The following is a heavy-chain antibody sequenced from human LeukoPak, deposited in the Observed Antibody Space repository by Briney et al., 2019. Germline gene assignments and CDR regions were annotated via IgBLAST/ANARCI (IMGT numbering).Heavy chain of an antibody. CDR2: ISAYNGNT. J-gene: IGHJ4*02. D-gene: IGHD1-26*01. Sequence: ASVKVSCKASGGTFSSYAISWVRQAPGQGLEWMGWISAYNGNTNYAQKLQGRVTMTTDTSTSTAYMELRSLRSDDTAVYYCARDPLWEHGGDYWGQGTLVTVSS. CDR3: ARDPLWEHGGDY. CDR1: GGTFSSYA. V-gene: IGHV1-18*01.